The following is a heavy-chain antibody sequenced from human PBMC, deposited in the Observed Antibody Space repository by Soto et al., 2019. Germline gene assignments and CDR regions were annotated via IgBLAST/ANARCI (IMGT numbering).Heavy chain of an antibody. J-gene: IGHJ5*02. CDR1: GFTFSSYN. CDR2: ISSSSTI. D-gene: IGHD3-22*01. CDR3: AREGDSSGWYNWFDP. Sequence: EVQLVESGGGLVQPGGSLRLSCAASGFTFSSYNMNWVRQAPGKGLEWVSYISSSSTIYYADSVKGRFTISRDNAKNSLYLPMNSLRAEDTAVYYCAREGDSSGWYNWFDPWGQGTLVTVSS. V-gene: IGHV3-48*01.